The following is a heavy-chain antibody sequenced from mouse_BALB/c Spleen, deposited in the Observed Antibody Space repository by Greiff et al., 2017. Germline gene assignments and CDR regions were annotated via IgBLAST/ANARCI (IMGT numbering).Heavy chain of an antibody. V-gene: IGHV7-3*02. D-gene: IGHD1-1*02. J-gene: IGHJ2*01. CDR2: IRNKANGYTT. CDR1: GFTFTDYY. CDR3: AREYGDYSDY. Sequence: EVHLVESGGGLVQPGGSLRFSCATSGFTFTDYYMSWVRQPPGKALEWLGFIRNKANGYTTEYSASVKGRFTISRDNSQSILYLQRNTLRAEDSATYYCAREYGDYSDYWGQGTTLTVSS.